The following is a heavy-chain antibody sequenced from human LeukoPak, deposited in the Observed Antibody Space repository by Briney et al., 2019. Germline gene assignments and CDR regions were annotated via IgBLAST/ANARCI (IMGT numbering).Heavy chain of an antibody. CDR2: INSDGRST. D-gene: IGHD3-9*01. V-gene: IGHV3-74*01. CDR1: GFSLSSYS. Sequence: GGSLRLSCEGSGFSLSSYSMHWVRQAPGKGLVWVSRINSDGRSTNYADSVKGRFSISRDNAENTLYLRMNSLRVEDTAVYYCVRGADTGYSSDSWGQGTLVTVSS. J-gene: IGHJ4*02. CDR3: VRGADTGYSSDS.